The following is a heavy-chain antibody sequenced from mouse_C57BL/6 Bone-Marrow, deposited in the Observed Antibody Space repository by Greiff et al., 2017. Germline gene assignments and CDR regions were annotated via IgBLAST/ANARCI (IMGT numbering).Heavy chain of an antibody. J-gene: IGHJ2*01. CDR3: ARDGSPYYYDYGYFDY. D-gene: IGHD2-4*01. V-gene: IGHV3-5*01. CDR1: GISITTGNYR. Sequence: EVKLVESGPGLVKPSQTVFLTCTVTGISITTGNYRWSWIRQFPGNKLEWIGYIYYSGTITYNPSLTSRTTITRDTPKNQFFLEMNSLTAEDTATYYCARDGSPYYYDYGYFDYWGQGTTLTVSS. CDR2: IYYSGTI.